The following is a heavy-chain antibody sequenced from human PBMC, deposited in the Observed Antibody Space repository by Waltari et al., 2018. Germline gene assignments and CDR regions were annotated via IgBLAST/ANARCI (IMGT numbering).Heavy chain of an antibody. CDR3: ARDRGRGLYLDS. Sequence: QLQLQESGPGLVKPSGTLSLTCAVPGASMSSAYWWSWVRQPPGKGLEWIGQVYGGGRTNYNPSFASRVTVALDTYNKQFSLTVTSATAADTAVYYCARDRGRGLYLDSWGPGLLVTVSP. CDR1: GASMSSAYW. J-gene: IGHJ4*02. CDR2: VYGGGRT. D-gene: IGHD2-15*01. V-gene: IGHV4-4*02.